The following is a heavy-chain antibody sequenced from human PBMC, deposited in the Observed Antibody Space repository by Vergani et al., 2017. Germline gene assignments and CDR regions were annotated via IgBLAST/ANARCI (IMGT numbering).Heavy chain of an antibody. CDR2: IYPGDSDT. V-gene: IGHV5-51*01. Sequence: EVQLLESGGGLVQPGESLKISCKGSGYSFTSYWIGWVRQMPGKGLEWMGIIYPGDSDTRYSPSFQGQVTISADKSISTAYLQWSSLKASDSAMYYSARQGGKGFGELHYYFDYWGQGTLVTVSS. D-gene: IGHD3-10*01. CDR3: ARQGGKGFGELHYYFDY. J-gene: IGHJ4*02. CDR1: GYSFTSYW.